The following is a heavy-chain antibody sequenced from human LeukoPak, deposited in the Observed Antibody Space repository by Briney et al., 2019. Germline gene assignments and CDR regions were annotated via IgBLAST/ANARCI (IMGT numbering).Heavy chain of an antibody. D-gene: IGHD2-21*01. CDR1: GFTFSDYY. CDR3: ARGQVVVIAPTSGFDP. J-gene: IGHJ5*02. Sequence: GGSRRLSCAASGFTFSDYYMSWIRQAPGKGLEWVSYISSSGSIIYYADSVKGRFTISRDNAKNSLYLQMNSLRAEDTAVYYCARGQVVVIAPTSGFDPWGQGTLVTVSS. CDR2: ISSSGSII. V-gene: IGHV3-11*04.